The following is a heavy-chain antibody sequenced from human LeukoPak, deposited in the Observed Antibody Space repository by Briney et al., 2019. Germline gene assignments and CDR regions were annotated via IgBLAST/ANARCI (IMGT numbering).Heavy chain of an antibody. D-gene: IGHD6-19*01. Sequence: PGGSLRLSCAAPGFTFNTYEMHWVRQAPGKGLQWVPYISSRGSMIYYVESVKGRFTISRDNAKNSLYLHMKSLRAEDTAVYFCARPLSGWSAFDIWGRGTMVTVSS. J-gene: IGHJ3*02. CDR2: ISSRGSMI. CDR3: ARPLSGWSAFDI. CDR1: GFTFNTYE. V-gene: IGHV3-48*03.